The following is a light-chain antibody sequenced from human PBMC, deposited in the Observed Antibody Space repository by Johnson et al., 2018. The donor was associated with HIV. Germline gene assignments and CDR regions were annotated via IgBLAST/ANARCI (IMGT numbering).Light chain of an antibody. CDR1: VSNIESYF. V-gene: IGLV1-51*02. CDR3: GTWDSSLSPLYV. J-gene: IGLJ1*01. Sequence: QSVLTQPPSVSAAPGQTVNISCSGNVSNIESYFVSWYQQLPGAAPTLLIYEDNKRPSGIPDRFSGSKSGATATLGITGLQTGDEADYYCGTWDSSLSPLYVFGSATTITVL. CDR2: EDN.